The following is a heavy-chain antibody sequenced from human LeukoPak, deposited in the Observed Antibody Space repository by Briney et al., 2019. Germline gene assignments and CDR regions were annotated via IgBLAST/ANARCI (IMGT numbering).Heavy chain of an antibody. J-gene: IGHJ3*01. CDR3: ARDPDSDYGDYDGFDP. D-gene: IGHD4-17*01. V-gene: IGHV1-69*04. Sequence: SVKVSCKASGGTFISYTISWVRQAPGQGLEWMGRIIPILGIANYAQKFQGRVTITADKSTSTAYMELSSLRSEDTAVYYCARDPDSDYGDYDGFDPWGQGTMVTVSS. CDR1: GGTFISYT. CDR2: IIPILGIA.